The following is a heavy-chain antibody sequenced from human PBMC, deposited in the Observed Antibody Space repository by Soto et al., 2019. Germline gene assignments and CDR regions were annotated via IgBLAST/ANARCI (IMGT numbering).Heavy chain of an antibody. V-gene: IGHV1-2*02. D-gene: IGHD4-4*01. CDR1: GYTFTGFY. CDR2: INPNSGGT. Sequence: ASVKVSCKASGYTFTGFYLHWVRQAPGQGLEWMGWINPNSGGTKFAEKFQGRVTMTRDTSISTAYMELSRLRSDDTAVFYCAREDNYNLRDAFDIWGQGTMVTVSS. J-gene: IGHJ3*02. CDR3: AREDNYNLRDAFDI.